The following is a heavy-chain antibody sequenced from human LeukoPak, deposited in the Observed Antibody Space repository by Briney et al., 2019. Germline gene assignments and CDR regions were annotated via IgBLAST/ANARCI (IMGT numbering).Heavy chain of an antibody. CDR3: ASGKARDTAMVTGFDY. V-gene: IGHV1-46*01. CDR1: GYTFTSYY. Sequence: ASVKVSCKASGYTFTSYYMHWVRQAPGQGLEWMGIIDPSGGSTSYAQKFQGSVTMTRDTSTSTVYMELSSLRSEDTAVYYCASGKARDTAMVTGFDYWGQGTLVTVSS. J-gene: IGHJ4*02. D-gene: IGHD5-18*01. CDR2: IDPSGGST.